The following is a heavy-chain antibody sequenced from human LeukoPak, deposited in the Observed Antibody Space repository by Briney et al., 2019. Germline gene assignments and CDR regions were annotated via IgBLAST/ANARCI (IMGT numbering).Heavy chain of an antibody. CDR1: GYTFTGYY. V-gene: IGHV1-46*01. CDR2: INPSGGST. J-gene: IGHJ6*02. D-gene: IGHD6-13*01. CDR3: ARGDIIAAAGIASYYYYGMDV. Sequence: ASVKVSCKASGYTFTGYYMHWVRQAPGHGLEWMRIINPSGGSTSYAQKFQGRVTMTRDTSTSTVYMELSSLRSEDTAVYYCARGDIIAAAGIASYYYYGMDVWGQGTTVTVSS.